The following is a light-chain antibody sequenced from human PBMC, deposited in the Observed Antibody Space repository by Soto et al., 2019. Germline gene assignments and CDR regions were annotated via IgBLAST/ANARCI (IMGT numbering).Light chain of an antibody. V-gene: IGLV2-18*01. J-gene: IGLJ1*01. Sequence: QSVLTQPASVSGSPGQSVTISCTGTSSDVNNYARVSWYQRPPGTAPKLIIYDVNNRPSGVPDRFSGSRSGTTASLTISGLQAEDEGEYYCNLYRTDSTYLFGPGTKVTVL. CDR1: SSDVNNYAR. CDR2: DVN. CDR3: NLYRTDSTYL.